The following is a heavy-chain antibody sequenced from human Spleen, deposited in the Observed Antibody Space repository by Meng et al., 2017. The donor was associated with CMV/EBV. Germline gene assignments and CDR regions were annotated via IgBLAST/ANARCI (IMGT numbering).Heavy chain of an antibody. Sequence: GESLKISCAASGFTFSSYEMNWVRQAPGKGLEWVSYISSSGSTIYYADSVKGRFTISRDNAKNSLYPQMNSLRAEDTAVYYCARGADYYDSSGYPEGPDYWGQGTLVTVSS. CDR2: ISSSGSTI. J-gene: IGHJ4*02. D-gene: IGHD3-22*01. CDR3: ARGADYYDSSGYPEGPDY. CDR1: GFTFSSYE. V-gene: IGHV3-48*03.